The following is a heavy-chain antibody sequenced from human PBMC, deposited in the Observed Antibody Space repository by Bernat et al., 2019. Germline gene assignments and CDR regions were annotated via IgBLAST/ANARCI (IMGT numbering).Heavy chain of an antibody. CDR3: AKELRVQRGNIAAAGPCDY. V-gene: IGHV4-31*03. Sequence: QVQLQESGPGLVKPSQTLSLTCTVSGGSISSGDYYWNWIRQHPGKGLEWIGYINYSGRTYYNPSLKSRVSISVDTSKNQFSLKLSSVTAADTAVYYCAKELRVQRGNIAAAGPCDYWGQGTLVTVSS. J-gene: IGHJ4*02. CDR1: GGSISSGDYY. CDR2: INYSGRT. D-gene: IGHD6-13*01.